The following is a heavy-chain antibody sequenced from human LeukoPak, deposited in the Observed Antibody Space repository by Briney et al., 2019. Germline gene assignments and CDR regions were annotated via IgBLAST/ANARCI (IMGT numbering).Heavy chain of an antibody. D-gene: IGHD5-12*01. CDR3: ARGGKSAYGWFDP. Sequence: PGESLKISCKGSGYSFTSYWISWVRQMPGKGLEWMGTIDPSGSYTNYSPSFQGHVTISADKSISTAYLQWSSLKASDTAMYYCARGGKSAYGWFDPWGQGALVTVSS. CDR1: GYSFTSYW. J-gene: IGHJ5*02. V-gene: IGHV5-10-1*01. CDR2: IDPSGSYT.